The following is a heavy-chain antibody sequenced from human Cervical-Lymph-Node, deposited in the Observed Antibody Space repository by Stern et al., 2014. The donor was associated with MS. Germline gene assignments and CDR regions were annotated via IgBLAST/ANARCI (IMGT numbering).Heavy chain of an antibody. D-gene: IGHD4-17*01. CDR3: VRYGDYVDAFDM. CDR2: FDPDDAET. Sequence: QVQLVQSGAEVKKPGASVKVSCKVSGYSLTDLSMHWVRQPPGKGLEWMGGFDPDDAETIYAQQFQSRLTMTEDTSADTAYMELSSLRSEDTAVYYCVRYGDYVDAFDMWGQGTMVTVSS. J-gene: IGHJ3*02. CDR1: GYSLTDLS. V-gene: IGHV1-24*01.